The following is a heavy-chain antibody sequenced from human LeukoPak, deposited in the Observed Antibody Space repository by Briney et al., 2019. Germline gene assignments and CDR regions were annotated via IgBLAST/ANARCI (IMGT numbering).Heavy chain of an antibody. CDR3: ARRARYDFWSCYYRKYNWFDP. CDR2: INHSGST. D-gene: IGHD3-3*01. V-gene: IGHV4-34*01. Sequence: SETLSLTCAVYGGSFSGYYWSWIRQPPGKGLEWIGEINHSGSTNYNPSLKSRVTISVDTSKNQFSLKLSSVTAADTAVYYCARRARYDFWSCYYRKYNWFDPWGQGTLVTVSS. CDR1: GGSFSGYY. J-gene: IGHJ5*02.